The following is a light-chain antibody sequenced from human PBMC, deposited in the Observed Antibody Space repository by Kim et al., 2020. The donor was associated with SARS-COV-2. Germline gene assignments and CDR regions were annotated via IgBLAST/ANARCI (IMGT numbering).Light chain of an antibody. Sequence: DIQMTQSPSTLSASVGDRVTITCRASQTLNNFLAWYQQKPGKAPEVLIYDVSNLQTGVPSRFSGNGSGTEFSLTISSLQPDDFATYYCQQYNAYPLTFGGGTKVDIK. CDR1: QTLNNF. CDR2: DVS. CDR3: QQYNAYPLT. V-gene: IGKV1-5*01. J-gene: IGKJ4*01.